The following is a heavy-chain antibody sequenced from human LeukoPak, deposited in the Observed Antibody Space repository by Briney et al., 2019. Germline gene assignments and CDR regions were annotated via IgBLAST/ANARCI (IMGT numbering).Heavy chain of an antibody. D-gene: IGHD1-26*01. CDR3: AKEGRVGATQDRADY. V-gene: IGHV3-23*01. Sequence: GGSLRLSCAASGFTFSSYAMSWVRQAPGKGLEWVSSISGSGDTTYYADSVKGRFTTSRDNSKNTLYLQMNSLRAEDTAVYYCAKEGRVGATQDRADYWGQGTLVTVSS. CDR1: GFTFSSYA. CDR2: ISGSGDTT. J-gene: IGHJ4*02.